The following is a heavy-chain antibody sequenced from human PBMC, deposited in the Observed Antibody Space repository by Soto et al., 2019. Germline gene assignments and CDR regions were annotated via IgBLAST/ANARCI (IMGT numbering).Heavy chain of an antibody. CDR3: AREAWAYSNSVDP. D-gene: IGHD6-13*01. V-gene: IGHV3-74*01. CDR1: GFTLSSYS. Sequence: GGSLRLSCAASGFTLSSYSMHWVRQSPGKGLVWVSRINSDGSSTTYADSVKGRFTISRDNAKNTLYLQMNSLRVDDMAVYYCAREAWAYSNSVDPWGQGTLVTVSS. CDR2: INSDGSST. J-gene: IGHJ5*02.